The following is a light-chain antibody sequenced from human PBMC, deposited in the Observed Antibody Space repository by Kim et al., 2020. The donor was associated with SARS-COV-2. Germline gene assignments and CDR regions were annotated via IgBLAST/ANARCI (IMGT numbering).Light chain of an antibody. J-gene: IGKJ5*01. V-gene: IGKV3-11*01. CDR2: DAS. CDR3: QQRTNWPLIT. CDR1: QSVNSF. Sequence: PGERATLSCRASQSVNSFLAWYQHKPGQAPRLLIYDASKRATGIPARFGGSGSGTEYTLTISSLEPDDSAVYYCQQRTNWPLITFGQGTRLEIK.